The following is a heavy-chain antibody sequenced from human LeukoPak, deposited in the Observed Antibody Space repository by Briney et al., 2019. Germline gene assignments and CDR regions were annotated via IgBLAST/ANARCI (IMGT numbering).Heavy chain of an antibody. J-gene: IGHJ3*02. CDR2: IYYSGST. D-gene: IGHD3-10*01. CDR3: ARSSYYYAADAFDI. Sequence: PSETLSLTCTVSGGSISSYYWSWIRQPPGKGLEWIGYIYYSGSTNYNPSLKSRVTISVDTSKNQFSLKLSSVTAADTAVYYCARSSYYYAADAFDIWGPGTMVTVSS. V-gene: IGHV4-59*01. CDR1: GGSISSYY.